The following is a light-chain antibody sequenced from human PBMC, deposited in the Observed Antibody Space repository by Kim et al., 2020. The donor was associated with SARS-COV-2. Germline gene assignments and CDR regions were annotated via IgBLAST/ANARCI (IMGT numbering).Light chain of an antibody. Sequence: QSVTISVTGTSSDVGGYKYVSWYQQHPGKAPKLMIYDVSKRPSGVPDRFSGSKSGNTASLTISGLQAEDEADYYCCSYAGSYTNYVFGTGTKVTVL. CDR3: CSYAGSYTNYV. J-gene: IGLJ1*01. CDR1: SSDVGGYKY. CDR2: DVS. V-gene: IGLV2-11*01.